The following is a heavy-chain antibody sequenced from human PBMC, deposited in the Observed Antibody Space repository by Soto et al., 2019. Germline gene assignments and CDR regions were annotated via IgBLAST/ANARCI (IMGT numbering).Heavy chain of an antibody. CDR2: IYYSGRT. V-gene: IGHV4-31*03. Sequence: QVQLQESGPGLVKPSQTLSLTCTVSGGSISSGGYYWSWIRQHPGKGLEWIGYIYYSGRTYYNPSPXSRXPISVDASKNQFSLKLSSVAAADTAVYYGARPPDVWGQGTLVTVSS. CDR1: GGSISSGGYY. J-gene: IGHJ4*02. CDR3: ARPPDV.